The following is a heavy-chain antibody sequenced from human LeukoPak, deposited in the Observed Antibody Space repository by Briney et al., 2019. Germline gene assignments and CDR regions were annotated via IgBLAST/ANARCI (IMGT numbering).Heavy chain of an antibody. J-gene: IGHJ4*02. V-gene: IGHV1-69*05. CDR1: GGTFSSYA. CDR3: ARGLRFLEWLLLVY. D-gene: IGHD3-3*01. CDR2: IIPIFGTA. Sequence: ASVKVSCKASGGTFSSYAISWVRQAPGQGLDWMGGIIPIFGTANYAQMFQGRVKITTAESTRTAYMEVSSLRCEDTAVYYCARGLRFLEWLLLVYWGQGTLVTVSS.